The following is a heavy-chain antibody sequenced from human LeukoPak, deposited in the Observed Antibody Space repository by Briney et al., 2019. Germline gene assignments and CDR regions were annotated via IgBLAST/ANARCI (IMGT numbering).Heavy chain of an antibody. CDR3: ARVNSGYDSLDY. V-gene: IGHV4-34*01. CDR1: GGSFSGYY. Sequence: PSETLSLTCAVYGGSFSGYYWSWIRQPPGKGLEWIGEINHSGSTNYNPSLKSRVTISVDTSKNQFSLKLSPVTAADTAVYYCARVNSGYDSLDYWGQGTLVTVSS. J-gene: IGHJ4*02. CDR2: INHSGST. D-gene: IGHD5-12*01.